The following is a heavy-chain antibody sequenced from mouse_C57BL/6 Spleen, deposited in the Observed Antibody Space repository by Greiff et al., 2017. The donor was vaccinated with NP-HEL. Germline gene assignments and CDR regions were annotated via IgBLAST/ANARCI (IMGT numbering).Heavy chain of an antibody. V-gene: IGHV1-82*01. CDR1: GYAFSSSW. CDR3: ASIYYYGSSYFDY. D-gene: IGHD1-1*01. Sequence: QVQLQQSGPELVKPGASVKISCKASGYAFSSSWMNWVKQRPGKGLEWIGRIYPGDGDTNYNGKFKGKATLTADKSSSTAYMQLSSLTSEDSAVYFCASIYYYGSSYFDYWGQGTTLTVSS. J-gene: IGHJ2*01. CDR2: IYPGDGDT.